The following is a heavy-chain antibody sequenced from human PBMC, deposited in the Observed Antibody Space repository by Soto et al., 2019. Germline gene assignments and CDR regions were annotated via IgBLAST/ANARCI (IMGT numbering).Heavy chain of an antibody. J-gene: IGHJ5*02. CDR1: GGSIGGAGYS. CDR2: IYESGTI. Sequence: KTSETLSLTCAVPGGSIGGAGYSWSWIRQPPGGGLDWIGYIYESGTILYNPSLKTRLTISLNWSDKQFSLTLNSVTAADTAVYYCARAQFYSGSGNYHNLMFDPWGQGTQVTVSS. CDR3: ARAQFYSGSGNYHNLMFDP. V-gene: IGHV4-30-2*01. D-gene: IGHD3-10*01.